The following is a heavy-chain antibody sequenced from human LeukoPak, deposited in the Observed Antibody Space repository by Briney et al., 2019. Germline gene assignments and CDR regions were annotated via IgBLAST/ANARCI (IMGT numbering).Heavy chain of an antibody. CDR2: TGTAGDT. CDR1: GFTFSSYD. J-gene: IGHJ4*02. V-gene: IGHV3-13*01. D-gene: IGHD4-17*01. CDR3: ARGDYGDYYFDY. Sequence: GGSLRLSCAASGFTFSSYDMHWVRQPTGRGLEWVSATGTAGDTYYPGSVKGRFTISRDNAKHSSFLQINSLRADDTAVYYCARGDYGDYYFDYWGQGTLVIVSS.